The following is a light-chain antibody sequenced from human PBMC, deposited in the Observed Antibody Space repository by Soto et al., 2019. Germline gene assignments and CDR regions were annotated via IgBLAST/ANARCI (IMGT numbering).Light chain of an antibody. J-gene: IGKJ1*01. CDR3: HQYGSSVRA. CDR1: QGIKNY. CDR2: AAS. V-gene: IGKV1-27*01. Sequence: DIQVTQHPSSLSASVGDRVTITCRASQGIKNYLAWYQQKPGETPKLLIYAASTLESGIPPRFSGSGSGTDFTLTISRLEADDVAMYHCHQYGSSVRAFGQGTKLEIK.